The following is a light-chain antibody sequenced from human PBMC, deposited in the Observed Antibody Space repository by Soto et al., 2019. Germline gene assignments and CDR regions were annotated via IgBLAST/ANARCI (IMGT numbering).Light chain of an antibody. V-gene: IGKV3-15*01. CDR3: QQYSNWPSIT. CDR2: GET. CDR1: QIIDSN. Sequence: EIVMTQSPATLSVSPGERATLSCRASQIIDSNVAWYQQKPGQATRVLIFGETTRATGLQARFSGSGSGTEFTLTISSLQSEDCAVYSCQQYSNWPSITFGQGTRLEIK. J-gene: IGKJ5*01.